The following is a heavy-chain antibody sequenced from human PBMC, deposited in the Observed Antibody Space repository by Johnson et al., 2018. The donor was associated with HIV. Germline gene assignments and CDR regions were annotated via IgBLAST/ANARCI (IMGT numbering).Heavy chain of an antibody. J-gene: IGHJ3*02. D-gene: IGHD6-13*01. CDR3: ARVGQQSNAFDI. CDR2: ISGSGGST. Sequence: VQLVESGGGVVQPGRSLRLSCAASGFTFSSYAMSWVRQAPGKGLEWVSAISGSGGSTYYADSVKGRFTISRDNSKNSLYLQMNSLKTEDTAVYYCARVGQQSNAFDIWGQGTMVTVSS. CDR1: GFTFSSYA. V-gene: IGHV3-23*04.